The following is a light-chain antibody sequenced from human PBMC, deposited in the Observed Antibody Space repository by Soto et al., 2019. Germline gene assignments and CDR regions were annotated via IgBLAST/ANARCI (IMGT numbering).Light chain of an antibody. CDR1: HSISSY. CDR2: GVS. CDR3: QQSYSSPTT. J-gene: IGKJ5*01. Sequence: IQMTQSQSSLSASVGDRVTITCRASHSISSYLNWYQQKPGKAPKFLVYGVSKLQSGVPSRFTGSGSGTDFTLTVNDLQPEDFATYYCQQSYSSPTTFGQGTRLEI. V-gene: IGKV1-39*01.